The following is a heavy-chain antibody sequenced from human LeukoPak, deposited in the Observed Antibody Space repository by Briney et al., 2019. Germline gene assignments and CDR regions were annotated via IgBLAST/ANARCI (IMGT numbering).Heavy chain of an antibody. CDR3: ARDSLLITIFGVVQERWFDP. CDR1: GFTFSSYW. Sequence: GGSLRLSCAASGFTFSSYWMSWVRQAPGKGLEWVANIKQDGSEKYYVDSVKGRFTISRDNAKNSLYLQMNSLRAEGTAVYYCARDSLLITIFGVVQERWFDPWGQGTLVTVSS. CDR2: IKQDGSEK. V-gene: IGHV3-7*01. J-gene: IGHJ5*02. D-gene: IGHD3-3*01.